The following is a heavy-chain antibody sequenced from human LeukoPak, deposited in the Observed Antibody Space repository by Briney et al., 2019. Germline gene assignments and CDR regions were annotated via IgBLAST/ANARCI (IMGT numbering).Heavy chain of an antibody. CDR3: ALTGVGARVFWYFDY. V-gene: IGHV3-30*04. Sequence: GGSLRLSCAASGFTFSSYAMHWVRQAPGKGLEWVAVISYGGSNKYYADSVKGRFTISRDNSKNTLYLQMNSLRAEDTAVYYCALTGVGARVFWYFDYWGQGTLVTVSS. D-gene: IGHD1-26*01. CDR1: GFTFSSYA. CDR2: ISYGGSNK. J-gene: IGHJ4*02.